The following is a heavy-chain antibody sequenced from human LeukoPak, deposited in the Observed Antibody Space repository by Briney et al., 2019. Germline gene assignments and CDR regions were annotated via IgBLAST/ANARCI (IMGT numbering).Heavy chain of an antibody. CDR2: ISNDESKT. V-gene: IGHV3-30-3*01. CDR3: ARACYYDSSGYYPFDY. CDR1: GFTFSSCA. D-gene: IGHD3-22*01. Sequence: PGGSLRLSCAASGFTFSSCAMHWVRQAPGKGLEWVALISNDESKTYYADSVKGRFTISRDNSRNTLYLQMDSQRSEDTAVYYCARACYYDSSGYYPFDYWGQGTLVTVSS. J-gene: IGHJ4*02.